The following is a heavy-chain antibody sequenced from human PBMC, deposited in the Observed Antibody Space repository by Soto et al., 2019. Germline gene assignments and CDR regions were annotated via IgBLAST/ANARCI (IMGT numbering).Heavy chain of an antibody. CDR1: NYDFSNYG. D-gene: IGHD2-21*02. CDR2: INPITRGT. CDR3: AREYHCGGDCYYYYYYGMDV. V-gene: IGHV1-2*02. J-gene: IGHJ6*02. Sequence: ASVKVSCKASNYDFSNYGITWVRQAPGQGLEWMGWINPITRGTNYAPKFQGRVTMTRDTSITTAYMELSRLRSDDTAVYYCAREYHCGGDCYYYYYYGMDVWGQGTTVTV.